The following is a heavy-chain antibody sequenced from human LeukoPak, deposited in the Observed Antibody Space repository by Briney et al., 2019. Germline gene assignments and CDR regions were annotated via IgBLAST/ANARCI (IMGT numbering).Heavy chain of an antibody. CDR2: IGHNGDST. J-gene: IGHJ1*01. CDR1: GFTFSTYA. D-gene: IGHD6-19*01. Sequence: GGSLRLSCSASGFTFSTYAMHWVRQAPGKGLEYVSAIGHNGDSTYYADSVKGRSTISRDNSKNTLYLQMSSLRPEDTAVYYCVKDREMGSGWAYFQHWGQGTLVTVSS. CDR3: VKDREMGSGWAYFQH. V-gene: IGHV3-64D*06.